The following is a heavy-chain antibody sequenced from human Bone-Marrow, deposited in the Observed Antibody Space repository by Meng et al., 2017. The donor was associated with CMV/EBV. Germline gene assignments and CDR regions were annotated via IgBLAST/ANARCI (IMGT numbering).Heavy chain of an antibody. Sequence: GGSLRLSCEGSGFTFSGFWMTWVRLPPGKGLEWVTCLNQVGNGRYYVDSVKGRFTISRDNAKNSLYIQMNSLRAEDTAVYYCARVSGRSKRKHNWGQGTLVTVSS. CDR3: ARVSGRSKRKHN. CDR2: LNQVGNGR. CDR1: GFTFSGFW. D-gene: IGHD1-14*01. V-gene: IGHV3-7*01. J-gene: IGHJ4*02.